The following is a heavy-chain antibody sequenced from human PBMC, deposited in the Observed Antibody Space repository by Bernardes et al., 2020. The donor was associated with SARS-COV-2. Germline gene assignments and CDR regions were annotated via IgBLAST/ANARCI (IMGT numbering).Heavy chain of an antibody. V-gene: IGHV3-23*01. D-gene: IGHD2-8*02. CDR1: GFTLRNNA. CDR3: AKDLFWWQFDY. J-gene: IGHJ4*02. CDR2: LGSDGNT. Sequence: GGSLRLSCAASGFTLRNNAMSWVRQAPGKGLEWVSGLGSDGNTHYADSVRGRFTISRDDSKNMLYLQMNSLRAEDTAVYYCAKDLFWWQFDYWGQGALVTVSA.